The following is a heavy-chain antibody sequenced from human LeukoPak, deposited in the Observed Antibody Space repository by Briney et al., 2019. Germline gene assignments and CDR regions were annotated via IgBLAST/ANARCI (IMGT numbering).Heavy chain of an antibody. J-gene: IGHJ4*02. CDR2: INHSGST. V-gene: IGHV4-34*01. Sequence: PSETLSLTCAVYGGSFSGYYWSWIRQPPGKGLEWIGEINHSGSTNYNPSLKSRVTISVDTSKNQFSLKLSSVTAADTAVYYCAIRVNYYRRDYWGQGTLVTVSS. CDR1: GGSFSGYY. D-gene: IGHD3-10*01. CDR3: AIRVNYYRRDY.